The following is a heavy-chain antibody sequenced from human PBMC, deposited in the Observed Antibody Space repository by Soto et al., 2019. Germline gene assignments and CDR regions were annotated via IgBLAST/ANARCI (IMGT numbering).Heavy chain of an antibody. Sequence: PSETLSLTCAVSGGSISSSNWWSWVRQPPGKGLEWIGEIYHSGSTNYNPSLKSRVTISVDTSKNQFSLKLSSVTAADTAVYYCARLYGLDACDIWGQGTMVTVSS. CDR2: IYHSGST. CDR3: ARLYGLDACDI. V-gene: IGHV4-4*02. J-gene: IGHJ3*02. D-gene: IGHD4-17*01. CDR1: GGSISSSNW.